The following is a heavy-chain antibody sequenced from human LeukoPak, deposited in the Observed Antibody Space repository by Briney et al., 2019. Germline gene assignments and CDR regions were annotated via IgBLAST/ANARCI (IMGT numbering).Heavy chain of an antibody. D-gene: IGHD6-13*01. CDR3: ARDISQQLGPGFDY. CDR2: ISYDGSNK. V-gene: IGHV3-30*03. Sequence: GSLRLSCAASGFTFSSYGMHWVRQAPGKGLEWVAVISYDGSNKYYADSVKGRFTISRDNSKNTLYLQMNSLRAEDTAVYYCARDISQQLGPGFDYWGQGTLVTVSS. J-gene: IGHJ4*02. CDR1: GFTFSSYG.